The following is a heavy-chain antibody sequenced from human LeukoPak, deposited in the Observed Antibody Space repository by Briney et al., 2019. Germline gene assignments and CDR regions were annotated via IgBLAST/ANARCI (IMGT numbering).Heavy chain of an antibody. Sequence: ASVTVSCTASGYTFTDYYMHWVRQAPGQGLEWMGWINPDNGGTNYAQKFQGRVTMTRDMSISTAYMELSRLRSDDTAVYCCARDPSNSGYDYLYYFDYWGQGTLVTVSS. CDR2: INPDNGGT. CDR3: ARDPSNSGYDYLYYFDY. CDR1: GYTFTDYY. V-gene: IGHV1-2*02. D-gene: IGHD5-12*01. J-gene: IGHJ4*02.